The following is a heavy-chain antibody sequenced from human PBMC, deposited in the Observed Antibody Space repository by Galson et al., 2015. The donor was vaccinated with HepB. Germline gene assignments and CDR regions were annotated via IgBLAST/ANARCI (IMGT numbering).Heavy chain of an antibody. CDR2: INHSGGST. V-gene: IGHV1-46*01. CDR1: GYTFTSYY. J-gene: IGHJ6*03. D-gene: IGHD2-2*02. CDR3: ARDFSVVVPAAIHRYYYYYYMDV. Sequence: SVKVSCKASGYTFTSYYMHWVRQAPGQGLEWMGIINHSGGSTSYAQKFQGRVTMTRDTSTSTVYMELSSLRSEDTAVYYCARDFSVVVPAAIHRYYYYYYMDVWGKGTTVTVSS.